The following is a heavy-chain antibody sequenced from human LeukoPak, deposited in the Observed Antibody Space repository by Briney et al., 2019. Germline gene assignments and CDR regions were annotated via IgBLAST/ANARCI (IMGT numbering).Heavy chain of an antibody. CDR3: ARVTRCRDGYNYCFDY. V-gene: IGHV3-21*01. D-gene: IGHD5-24*01. Sequence: GGSLRLSCAASGFTFSSYSMNWVRQAPGKGLEWVSSISSSSSYIYYADSVKGRFTISRDNAKNSLYLQMNSLRAEDTAVYYCARVTRCRDGYNYCFDYWGQGTLVTVSS. CDR2: ISSSSSYI. CDR1: GFTFSSYS. J-gene: IGHJ4*02.